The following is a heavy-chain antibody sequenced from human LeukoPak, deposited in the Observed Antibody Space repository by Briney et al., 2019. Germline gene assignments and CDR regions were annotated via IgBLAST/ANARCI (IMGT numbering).Heavy chain of an antibody. D-gene: IGHD3-22*01. CDR2: IYYSGIT. J-gene: IGHJ4*02. CDR3: ARMPYYYDSSGYYSFFDY. V-gene: IGHV4-28*01. Sequence: SDTLSLTCAVSGYSIGSNNWWGWIRQPPGKGLEWIGYIYYSGITYYNPSLKSRVTMSVDTSKNQFSLKLSSVTAMDTAVYYCARMPYYYDSSGYYSFFDYWGQGTLVTVSS. CDR1: GYSIGSNNW.